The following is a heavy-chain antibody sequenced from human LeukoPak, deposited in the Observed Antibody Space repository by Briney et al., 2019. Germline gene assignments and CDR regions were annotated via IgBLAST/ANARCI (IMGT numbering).Heavy chain of an antibody. J-gene: IGHJ4*02. CDR3: AREEVTAAADY. CDR1: GGSISSSSYY. Sequence: SETLSLTCTVSGGSISSSSYYWGWIRQPPGEGLEWIGSIYYSGSTYYNPSLKSRVTISVDTSKNQFSLKLSSVTAADTAVYYCAREEVTAAADYWGQGTLVTVSS. V-gene: IGHV4-39*07. D-gene: IGHD6-13*01. CDR2: IYYSGST.